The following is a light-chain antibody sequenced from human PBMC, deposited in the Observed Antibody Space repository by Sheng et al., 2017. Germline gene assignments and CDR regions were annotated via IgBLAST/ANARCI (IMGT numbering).Light chain of an antibody. V-gene: IGKV3-15*01. CDR3: QQYNNWPHT. J-gene: IGKJ1*01. CDR2: GAS. CDR1: QSVSSN. Sequence: ETVMTQSPATLSVSPGERATLSCRASQSVSSNLAWYQQKPGQAPRLLIYGASTRATGIPARFSGSGSGTEFTLTISSLQSEDFAVYYCQQYNNWPHTFGQGTKVEIK.